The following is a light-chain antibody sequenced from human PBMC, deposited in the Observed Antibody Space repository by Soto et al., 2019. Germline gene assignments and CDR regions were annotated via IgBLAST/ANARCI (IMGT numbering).Light chain of an antibody. CDR3: QQYGSSPWT. V-gene: IGKV3-20*01. CDR2: GAS. J-gene: IGKJ1*01. CDR1: QSVSSSY. Sequence: EIVLTQSPGTLSVSPGERATLSCRASQSVSSSYLAWYQQKPGQADRLLIYGASSRATGITDRFSGSGSGTDFTLTISRLEPEDFAVYYCQQYGSSPWTFGQGTQVDIK.